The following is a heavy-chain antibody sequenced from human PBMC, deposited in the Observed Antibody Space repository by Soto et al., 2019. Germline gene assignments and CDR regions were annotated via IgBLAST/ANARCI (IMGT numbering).Heavy chain of an antibody. V-gene: IGHV1-18*01. D-gene: IGHD1-20*01. J-gene: IGHJ4*02. CDR3: ALDLKCRGNWNDFEDH. CDR1: GYTFTSYG. Sequence: QVQLVQSGGEVKKPGASVKVSCKASGYTFTSYGITWVRQAPGQGLEWMGWISAYNGNTNYAQNLQGRVTMTTDTPTSTGYMDRRSLSSDDTAVYDCALDLKCRGNWNDFEDHWGQGTLVTVSS. CDR2: ISAYNGNT.